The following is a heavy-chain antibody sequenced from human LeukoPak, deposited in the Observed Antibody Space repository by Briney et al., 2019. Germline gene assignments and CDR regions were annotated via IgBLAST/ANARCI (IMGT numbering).Heavy chain of an antibody. CDR1: GFTVSDNY. J-gene: IGHJ4*02. CDR3: AKDRVVISPSFDY. D-gene: IGHD3-3*01. V-gene: IGHV3-53*01. Sequence: GWSLRLSCAASGFTVSDNYMTWVRQAPGKGLEWVSSIYNTGATHYTDSVKGRFTISRDNSKNTLYLQMNSLRAEDTAVYYCAKDRVVISPSFDYWGQGTLVTVSS. CDR2: IYNTGAT.